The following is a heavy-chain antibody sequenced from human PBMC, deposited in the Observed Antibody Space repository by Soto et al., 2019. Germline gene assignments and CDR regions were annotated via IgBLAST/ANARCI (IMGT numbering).Heavy chain of an antibody. Sequence: LSLTCTVSGGSISSGGYYWSWIRQHPGKGLEWIGYIYYSGSTYYNPSLKSRVTISVDTSKNQFSLKLSSVTAADTAVYYCARGGSNNWFDPWGQGTLVTVSS. V-gene: IGHV4-31*03. CDR3: ARGGSNNWFDP. CDR1: GGSISSGGYY. J-gene: IGHJ5*02. CDR2: IYYSGST.